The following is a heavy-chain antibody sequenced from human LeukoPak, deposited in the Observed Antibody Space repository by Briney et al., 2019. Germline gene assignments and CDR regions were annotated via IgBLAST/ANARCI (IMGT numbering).Heavy chain of an antibody. CDR1: GYTFTGDY. CDR3: ARALLWFGESDPPDY. J-gene: IGHJ4*02. CDR2: INPNSGGT. D-gene: IGHD3-10*01. V-gene: IGHV1-2*04. Sequence: ALVKVSCKASGYTFTGDYMHWVRQAPGQGLEWMGWINPNSGGTNYAQKFQGWVTMTRDTSISTAYMELSRLRSDDTAVYYCARALLWFGESDPPDYWGQGTLVTVSS.